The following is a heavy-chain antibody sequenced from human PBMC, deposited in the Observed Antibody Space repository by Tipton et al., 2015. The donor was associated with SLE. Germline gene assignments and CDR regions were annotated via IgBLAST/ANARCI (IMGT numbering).Heavy chain of an antibody. CDR1: GFSFSTYS. Sequence: GSLRLSCAASGFSFSTYSMTWVRQAPGKGLEWVSVISGGGSTAYYADSVRGRFTISRDNSKNTLSLQMNSLRVEDTAIYYCAKEGQYFGDYIVGFGYLDYWGQGNLVTVSS. CDR3: AKEGQYFGDYIVGFGYLDY. V-gene: IGHV3-23*03. CDR2: ISGGGSTA. D-gene: IGHD4-17*01. J-gene: IGHJ4*02.